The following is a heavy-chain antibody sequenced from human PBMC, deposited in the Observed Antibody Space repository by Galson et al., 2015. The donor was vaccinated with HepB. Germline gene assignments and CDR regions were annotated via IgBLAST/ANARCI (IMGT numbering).Heavy chain of an antibody. CDR3: ARAIMGYGYEFGYYYYYMDV. Sequence: SLRLSCAASGFTFSDYYMNWIRQAPGKGLEWVSYIDDSGNDIYYSDSVRGRFTISRDNAKNSLYLQMNSLRAEDTAVYYCARAIMGYGYEFGYYYYYMDVWGKGTTVTVSS. D-gene: IGHD5-18*01. CDR2: IDDSGNDI. J-gene: IGHJ6*03. CDR1: GFTFSDYY. V-gene: IGHV3-11*01.